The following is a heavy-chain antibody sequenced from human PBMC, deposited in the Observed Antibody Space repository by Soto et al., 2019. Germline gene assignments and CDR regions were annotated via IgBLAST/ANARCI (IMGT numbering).Heavy chain of an antibody. CDR2: ISYDGSNK. J-gene: IGHJ6*02. Sequence: GGSLRLSCAASGFTFSSYAMHWVRQAPGKGLDWVAVISYDGSNKYYADSVKGRFTISRDNSKNTLYLQMNSLRAEDTAVYYCARGDDYGGYRYYYYGMDVWGQGTTVTVSS. CDR1: GFTFSSYA. D-gene: IGHD4-17*01. CDR3: ARGDDYGGYRYYYYGMDV. V-gene: IGHV3-30-3*01.